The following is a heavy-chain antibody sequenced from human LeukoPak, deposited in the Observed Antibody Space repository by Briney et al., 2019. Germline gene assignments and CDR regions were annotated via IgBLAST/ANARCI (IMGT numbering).Heavy chain of an antibody. Sequence: GGSLRLSCAASGFTFSSYGMHWFRQAPGKGLEWVAFIRYDGSNKYYADSVKGRFTISRDNSKNTLYLQMNSLRAEDTAVYYCAKDGDIVVVPAATPYYYYYMDVWGKGTTVTVSS. V-gene: IGHV3-30*02. CDR2: IRYDGSNK. D-gene: IGHD2-2*01. J-gene: IGHJ6*03. CDR1: GFTFSSYG. CDR3: AKDGDIVVVPAATPYYYYYMDV.